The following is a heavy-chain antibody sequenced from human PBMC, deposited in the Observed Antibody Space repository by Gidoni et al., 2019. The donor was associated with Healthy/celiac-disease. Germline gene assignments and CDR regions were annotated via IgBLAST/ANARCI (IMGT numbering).Heavy chain of an antibody. Sequence: EVQLVESGGGLVKPGGSLRLSCAASGFTFSSYSMNWVRQAPGKGLEWVSSISSSSSYIYYADSVKGRFTISRDNAKNSLYLQMNSLRAEDTAVYYCARGKVGATRFIDYWGQGTLVTVSS. J-gene: IGHJ4*02. V-gene: IGHV3-21*01. CDR1: GFTFSSYS. D-gene: IGHD1-26*01. CDR2: ISSSSSYI. CDR3: ARGKVGATRFIDY.